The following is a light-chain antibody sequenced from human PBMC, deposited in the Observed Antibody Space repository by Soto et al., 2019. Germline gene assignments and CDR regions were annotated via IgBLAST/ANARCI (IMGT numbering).Light chain of an antibody. J-gene: IGLJ2*01. Sequence: QSALTQPASGSGSPGQSITISCTGTSSDVGAYDFVSWYQHYPGKPPQLGTFDVTHLPPGISDRFSGSKSANTASLTISRLQAEHEAFYYCSSYTTRSTLVFGGGTKLTVL. V-gene: IGLV2-14*01. CDR2: DVT. CDR1: SSDVGAYDF. CDR3: SSYTTRSTLV.